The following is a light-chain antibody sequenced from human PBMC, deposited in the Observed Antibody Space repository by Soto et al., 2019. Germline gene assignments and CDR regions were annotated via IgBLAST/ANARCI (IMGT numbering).Light chain of an antibody. CDR2: GAS. J-gene: IGKJ1*01. CDR3: QQYAASPRT. V-gene: IGKV3-20*01. CDR1: QSVSSNY. Sequence: EIVLTQSPGTLSLSARERATLSCRASQSVSSNYVAWYQHKVGQAPRLLIYGASNRAPGIPDRFSGSGSGTDFTLTISRLEPEDFALYYYQQYAASPRTFGQGTQVEV.